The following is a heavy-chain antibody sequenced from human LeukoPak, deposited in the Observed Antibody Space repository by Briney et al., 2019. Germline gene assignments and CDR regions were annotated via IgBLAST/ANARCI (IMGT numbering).Heavy chain of an antibody. CDR3: ARDTSLNYYDSSGYYYFDY. J-gene: IGHJ4*02. CDR2: IIPIFGTA. D-gene: IGHD3-22*01. CDR1: GGTFSSYA. Sequence: SVKVSCKASGGTFSSYAISWVRQAPGQELEWMGGIIPIFGTANYAQKFQGRVTITADESTSTAYMELSSLRSEDTAVYYCARDTSLNYYDSSGYYYFDYWGQGTLVTVSS. V-gene: IGHV1-69*13.